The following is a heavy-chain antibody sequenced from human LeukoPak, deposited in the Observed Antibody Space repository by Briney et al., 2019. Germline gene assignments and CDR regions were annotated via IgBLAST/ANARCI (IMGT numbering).Heavy chain of an antibody. J-gene: IGHJ5*02. Sequence: PSETLSLTCTVSGYSISSGYYWGWIRQPPGKGLEWIGSIYHSGSTYYNPSLKSRVTISVDTSKNQFSLKLSSVTAEDTAVYYCARWRSNWFDPWGQGTLVTVSS. D-gene: IGHD3-3*01. CDR2: IYHSGST. CDR3: ARWRSNWFDP. CDR1: GYSISSGYY. V-gene: IGHV4-38-2*02.